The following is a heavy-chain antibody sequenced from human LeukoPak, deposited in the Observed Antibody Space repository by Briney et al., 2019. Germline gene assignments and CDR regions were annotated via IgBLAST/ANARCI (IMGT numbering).Heavy chain of an antibody. Sequence: PSETLSLTCAVSGGSISSGGYSWSWIRQPPGKGLEWIGYIYHSGSTYYNPSLKSRVTISVDRSKNQFSLKLSSVTAADTAVYYCARATRLGYCSAGSCRSSDAFDIWGQGTMVTVSS. V-gene: IGHV4-30-2*01. D-gene: IGHD2-15*01. CDR2: IYHSGST. CDR1: GGSISSGGYS. J-gene: IGHJ3*02. CDR3: ARATRLGYCSAGSCRSSDAFDI.